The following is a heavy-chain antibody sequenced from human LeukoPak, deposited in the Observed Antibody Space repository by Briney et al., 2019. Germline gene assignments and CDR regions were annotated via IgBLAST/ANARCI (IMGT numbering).Heavy chain of an antibody. CDR3: AREKGYDGFDV. CDR2: ITYDGSNK. V-gene: IGHV3-30-3*01. Sequence: GRSLRLSCAVSGFTFSSSAVHWVRQAPGKGLEWVAVITYDGSNKYYADSVKGRFTISRDNSRNTAYLQMDNLGAEDTAVYYCAREKGYDGFDVWGQGTMVTVSS. D-gene: IGHD5-18*01. CDR1: GFTFSSSA. J-gene: IGHJ3*01.